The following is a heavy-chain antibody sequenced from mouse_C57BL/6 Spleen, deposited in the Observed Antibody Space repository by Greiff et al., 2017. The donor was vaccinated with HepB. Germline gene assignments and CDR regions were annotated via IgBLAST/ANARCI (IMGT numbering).Heavy chain of an antibody. Sequence: VQLQQSGPELVKPGASVKISCKASGYTFTDYYMNWVKQSHGKSLEWIGDINPNNGGTSYNQKFKGKATLTVDKSSSTAYMELRSLTSEDSAVYYCARQGASYWYFDVWGTGTTVTVSS. CDR1: GYTFTDYY. J-gene: IGHJ1*03. CDR2: INPNNGGT. D-gene: IGHD6-1*01. CDR3: ARQGASYWYFDV. V-gene: IGHV1-26*01.